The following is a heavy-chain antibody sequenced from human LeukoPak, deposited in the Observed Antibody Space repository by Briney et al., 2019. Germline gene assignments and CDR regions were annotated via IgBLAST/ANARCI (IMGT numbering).Heavy chain of an antibody. CDR2: IYYSGST. D-gene: IGHD1-14*01. CDR3: ARSPLGTPNFDY. J-gene: IGHJ4*02. Sequence: PSETLSLTCTVSGGSISSSSYYWGWIRQPPGKGLEWIGSIYYSGSTYYNPSLKSRVTISVDTSKNQFSLKLSSVTAADTAVYYCARSPLGTPNFDYWGQGTLVTVSS. CDR1: GGSISSSSYY. V-gene: IGHV4-39*01.